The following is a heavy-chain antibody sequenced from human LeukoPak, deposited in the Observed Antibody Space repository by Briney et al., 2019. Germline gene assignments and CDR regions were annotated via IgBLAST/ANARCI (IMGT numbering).Heavy chain of an antibody. V-gene: IGHV3-53*01. J-gene: IGHJ4*02. CDR3: ARVDGEYFDY. CDR1: GFSVSNNY. D-gene: IGHD4-17*01. Sequence: PGGSLRLSCAASGFSVSNNYMTWVRQAPGKGLEWVSVIYNDGRIYHADSVKGRFTISRDSSKNTLYLQMNSLRAEDTAVYYCARVDGEYFDYWGQGTLVTVSS. CDR2: IYNDGRI.